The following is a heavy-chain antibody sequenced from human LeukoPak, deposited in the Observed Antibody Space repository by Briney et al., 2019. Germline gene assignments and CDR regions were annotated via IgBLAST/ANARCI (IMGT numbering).Heavy chain of an antibody. J-gene: IGHJ1*01. CDR2: ISYDGSNK. CDR1: GFTFSSYA. CDR3: ARDGVGGDNWNTPYFQH. Sequence: QPGRSLRLSCAASGFTFSSYAMHWVRQAPGKGLEWVAVISYDGSNKYYADSVKGRFTISRDNSKNTLYLQMNSLRAEDTAVYYCARDGVGGDNWNTPYFQHWGQGTLVTVSS. V-gene: IGHV3-30*01. D-gene: IGHD1/OR15-1a*01.